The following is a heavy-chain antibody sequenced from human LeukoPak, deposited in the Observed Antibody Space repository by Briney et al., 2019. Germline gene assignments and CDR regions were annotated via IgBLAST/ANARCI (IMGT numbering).Heavy chain of an antibody. CDR3: AKDRPQWQWLEGFDY. Sequence: PGGSLRLSCAASGFTVSSNYMSWVRQAPGKGLEWVSVIYSGGSTYYADSVKGRFTISRDNSKNTLYLQMNSLRAEDTAVYYCAKDRPQWQWLEGFDYWGQGTLVTVSS. D-gene: IGHD6-19*01. CDR2: IYSGGST. V-gene: IGHV3-53*05. J-gene: IGHJ4*02. CDR1: GFTVSSNY.